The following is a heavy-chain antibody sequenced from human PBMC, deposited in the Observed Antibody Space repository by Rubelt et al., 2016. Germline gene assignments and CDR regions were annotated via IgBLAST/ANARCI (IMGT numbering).Heavy chain of an antibody. V-gene: IGHV4-39*07. CDR3: ARRPDGLRDDEYFDY. CDR1: GATISSSTTYY. CDR2: IHHGGNT. D-gene: IGHD5-12*01. J-gene: IGHJ4*02. Sequence: QLQLQESGPGLVKPSETLSLTCTVSGATISSSTTYYWGWIRQPPGKGPEWIGSIHHGGNTYYNPSLKSRVTLSVDSSNNQYSLKPSVGQAPDTAGYYCARRPDGLRDDEYFDYWGQGALVTVSS.